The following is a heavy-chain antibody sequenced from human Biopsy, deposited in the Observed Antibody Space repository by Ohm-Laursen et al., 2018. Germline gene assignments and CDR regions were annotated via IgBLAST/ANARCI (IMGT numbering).Heavy chain of an antibody. V-gene: IGHV4-61*01. CDR1: GDSVSSGSFY. CDR2: IYDRGSTA. D-gene: IGHD6-19*01. Sequence: SETLSLTCTVSGDSVSSGSFYWTWIRQPPGQGLEYIGYIYDRGSTANYNPSLESLVTISVDMPKNQFSLKLSSVTAADTAIYYCARGMRSSGLPYFDSWGQGTLVTVSS. CDR3: ARGMRSSGLPYFDS. J-gene: IGHJ4*02.